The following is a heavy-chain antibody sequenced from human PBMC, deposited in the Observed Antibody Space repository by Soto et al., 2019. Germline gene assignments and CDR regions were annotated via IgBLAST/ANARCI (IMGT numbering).Heavy chain of an antibody. D-gene: IGHD4-17*01. Sequence: PGGSLRLSCAASGFTFSSYGMHWVRQAPGKGLEWVAVIWYDGSNKYYADSVKGRFTISRDNSKNTLYLQMNSLRAEDTAVYYCARFDDYGDSDSDYWGQGTLVTVSS. J-gene: IGHJ4*02. CDR3: ARFDDYGDSDSDY. CDR1: GFTFSSYG. CDR2: IWYDGSNK. V-gene: IGHV3-33*01.